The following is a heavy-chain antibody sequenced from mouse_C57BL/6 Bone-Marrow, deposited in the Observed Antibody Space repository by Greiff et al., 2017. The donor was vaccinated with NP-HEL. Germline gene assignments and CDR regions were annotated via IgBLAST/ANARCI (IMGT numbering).Heavy chain of an antibody. Sequence: VQLQQSGPELVKPGASVKIPCKASGYTFTDYNMDWVKQSHGKSLEWIGDINPNNGGTIYNQKFKGKATLTVDKSSSTAYMELRSLTSEDTAVYYCARSRAGTRFAYWGQGTLVTVSA. CDR3: ARSRAGTRFAY. V-gene: IGHV1-18*01. CDR2: INPNNGGT. CDR1: GYTFTDYN. D-gene: IGHD3-3*01. J-gene: IGHJ3*01.